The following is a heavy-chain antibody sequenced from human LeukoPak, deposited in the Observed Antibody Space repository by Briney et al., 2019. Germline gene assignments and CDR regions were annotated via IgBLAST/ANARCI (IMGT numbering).Heavy chain of an antibody. V-gene: IGHV3-23*01. CDR1: GFTFSNYA. D-gene: IGHD3-9*01. Sequence: GASLRLSCAASGFTFSNYAMRSVRQAPGKGLEWVSAIVGTGGSTYYADSVNGRFTISRDNSKNTLYLQMNSLRAEDTAVYYCAKWGDYDILTGYYDSDYWGQGTLVTVSS. J-gene: IGHJ4*02. CDR2: IVGTGGST. CDR3: AKWGDYDILTGYYDSDY.